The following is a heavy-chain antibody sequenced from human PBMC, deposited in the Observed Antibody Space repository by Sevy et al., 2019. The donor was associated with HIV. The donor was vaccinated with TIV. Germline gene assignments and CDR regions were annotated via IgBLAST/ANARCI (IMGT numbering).Heavy chain of an antibody. V-gene: IGHV3-7*03. CDR3: SRDPGGRDWFDP. CDR1: GFTFSYYR. D-gene: IGHD2-15*01. Sequence: GGSLRLSCAASGFTFSYYRMSWVRQAPGKGLEWMANIKGDGSEIYYVDSVKGRFTISRDNAKNLLFLEMNSLRAEDADVYYCSRDPGGRDWFDPWGQGTLVTVSS. J-gene: IGHJ5*02. CDR2: IKGDGSEI.